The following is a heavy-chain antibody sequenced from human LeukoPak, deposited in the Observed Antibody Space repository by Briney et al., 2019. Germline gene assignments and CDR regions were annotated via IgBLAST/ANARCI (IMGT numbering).Heavy chain of an antibody. J-gene: IGHJ1*01. CDR1: GYTFTIYG. Sequence: ASVKVSCKASGYTFTIYGISWVRQAPGQGLEWMGWISAYNGNTNYAQKLQGRVTMTTDTSTSTAYMELRSLRSDDTAVYYCARGGRPYYYDSSGYQKVEYFQHWGQGTLVTVSS. D-gene: IGHD3-22*01. V-gene: IGHV1-18*01. CDR2: ISAYNGNT. CDR3: ARGGRPYYYDSSGYQKVEYFQH.